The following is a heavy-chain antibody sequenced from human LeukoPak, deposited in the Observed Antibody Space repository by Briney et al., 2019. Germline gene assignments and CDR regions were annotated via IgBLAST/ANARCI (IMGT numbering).Heavy chain of an antibody. J-gene: IGHJ5*02. CDR1: GGSISSYF. Sequence: SETLSLSCTVSGGSISSYFWSWVRQPAGKGLEWVGRIYNSGNTSYNPSLKSRVTMSVDTSKNQFSLKLSSVIAADTAAYYCARDRFGWLDPWGQGTLVTVSS. CDR2: IYNSGNT. D-gene: IGHD3-10*01. CDR3: ARDRFGWLDP. V-gene: IGHV4-4*07.